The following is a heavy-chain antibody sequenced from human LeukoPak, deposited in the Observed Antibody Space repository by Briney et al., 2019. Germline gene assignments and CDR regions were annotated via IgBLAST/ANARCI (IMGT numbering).Heavy chain of an antibody. V-gene: IGHV4-34*01. Sequence: SETLSLTCAVYGGSFSGYYWSRIRQPPGKGLEWIGEINHSGSTNYNPSLKSRVTISVDTSKNQFSLKLSSVTAADTAVYYCARGAPHGYCSGGSCYSDYWGQGTLVTVSS. J-gene: IGHJ4*02. CDR2: INHSGST. D-gene: IGHD2-15*01. CDR3: ARGAPHGYCSGGSCYSDY. CDR1: GGSFSGYY.